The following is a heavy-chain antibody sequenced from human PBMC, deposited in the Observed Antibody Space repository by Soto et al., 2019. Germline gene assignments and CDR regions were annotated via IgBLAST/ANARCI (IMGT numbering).Heavy chain of an antibody. D-gene: IGHD2-15*01. CDR2: IWYDGINK. CDR3: ARDRVQMVDGLDV. V-gene: IGHV3-33*01. Sequence: QVQLVESGEGVVQPGRSLRLSGAASGFTFSNNGMHWVRKAPGKGLEWVAVIWYDGINKYYADSVKGRFIISRDNSKNTVYLQMNSLRAEDTAVYYCARDRVQMVDGLDVWGQGTTVTVSS. J-gene: IGHJ6*02. CDR1: GFTFSNNG.